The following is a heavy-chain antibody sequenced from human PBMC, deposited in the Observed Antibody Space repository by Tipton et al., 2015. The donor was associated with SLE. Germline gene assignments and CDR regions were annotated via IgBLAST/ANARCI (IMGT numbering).Heavy chain of an antibody. V-gene: IGHV3-21*01. Sequence: SLRLSCAASGFTFSSYSMNWVRQAPGKGLEWVSSISSSSSYIYYADSVKGRFTISRDNAKNSLYLQMNSLRAEDTAVYYCARDEGIALAGDAFDIWGQGTMVTVSS. CDR2: ISSSSSYI. J-gene: IGHJ3*02. D-gene: IGHD6-19*01. CDR1: GFTFSSYS. CDR3: ARDEGIALAGDAFDI.